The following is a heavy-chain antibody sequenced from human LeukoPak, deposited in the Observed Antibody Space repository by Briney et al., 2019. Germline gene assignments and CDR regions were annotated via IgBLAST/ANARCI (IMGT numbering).Heavy chain of an antibody. J-gene: IGHJ3*02. CDR2: ISAYNGNT. D-gene: IGHD1-14*01. CDR1: GYTFTSYG. V-gene: IGHV1-18*01. CDR3: ARDYPGHRAAFDI. Sequence: ASVKVSCKASGYTFTSYGISWVRQAPGQGLEWMGWISAYNGNTNYAQKIQGRVTMTTDTSTSTAYMELRSLRSEDTAVYYCARDYPGHRAAFDIWGQGTMVTVSS.